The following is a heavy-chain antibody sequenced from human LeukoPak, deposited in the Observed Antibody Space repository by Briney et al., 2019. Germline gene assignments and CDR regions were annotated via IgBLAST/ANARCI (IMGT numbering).Heavy chain of an antibody. CDR3: VSRAPTRH. CDR2: INRDGSTT. V-gene: IGHV3-74*01. Sequence: PGGSLRLSCAGSGFTISSYWMHWVRQAPGKGLVWVSRINRDGSTTNYADSVKGRFTISRDNAKNTVYLQMNSLRAEDTAVYYCVSRAPTRHWGQGTLVTVSS. J-gene: IGHJ4*02. D-gene: IGHD1-1*01. CDR1: GFTISSYW.